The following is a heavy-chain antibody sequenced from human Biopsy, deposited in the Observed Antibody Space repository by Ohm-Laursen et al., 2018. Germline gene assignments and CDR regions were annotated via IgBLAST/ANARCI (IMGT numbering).Heavy chain of an antibody. J-gene: IGHJ5*02. CDR2: VTGSGRST. CDR1: GFTFSGYA. Sequence: GSLRLSCSASGFTFSGYAMSWVRQGPEKGLEWVSVVTGSGRSTYYTDSVKGRFSISRDNSKNTLYLQMNSLRVEDTAVYYCAKGRSGGTGHGNWFDPWDQGTLVIVSS. V-gene: IGHV3-23*01. D-gene: IGHD3-10*01. CDR3: AKGRSGGTGHGNWFDP.